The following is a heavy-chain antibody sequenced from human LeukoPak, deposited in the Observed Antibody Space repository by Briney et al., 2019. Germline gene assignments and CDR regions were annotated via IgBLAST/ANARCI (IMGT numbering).Heavy chain of an antibody. J-gene: IGHJ3*02. D-gene: IGHD1-26*01. CDR3: VRPPYSGSYYDAFDI. Sequence: GESLKISCQGSGYSFTTYWIGWVRQMPGRGLEWMGIIYPGDSNTRYSPSFQGQVTISADKSIRTAYLQWSSLKASDTAMYYCVRPPYSGSYYDAFDIWGQGTMVTVSS. V-gene: IGHV5-51*01. CDR1: GYSFTTYW. CDR2: IYPGDSNT.